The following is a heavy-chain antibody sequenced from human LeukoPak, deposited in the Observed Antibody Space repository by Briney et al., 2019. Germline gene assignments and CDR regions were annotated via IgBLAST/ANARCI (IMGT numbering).Heavy chain of an antibody. J-gene: IGHJ4*02. Sequence: GASVKVSCKASKYTFTGYYIHWVRQAPGQGLEYMGWINSNSGGTNYAQKFLGRVTMTRDTSISTAYMELSRLRSDDTAVYYCARSAPNGRRPLDHWGQGTLVTVSS. CDR1: KYTFTGYY. D-gene: IGHD1-1*01. CDR3: ARSAPNGRRPLDH. CDR2: INSNSGGT. V-gene: IGHV1-2*02.